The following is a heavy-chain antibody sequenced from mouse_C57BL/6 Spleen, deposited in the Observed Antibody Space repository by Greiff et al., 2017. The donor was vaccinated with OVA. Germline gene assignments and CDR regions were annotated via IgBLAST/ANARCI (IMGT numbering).Heavy chain of an antibody. CDR2: IYPGSGNT. Sequence: VQLQESGAELVRPGASVKLSCKASGYTFTDYYINWVKQRPGQGLEWIARIYPGSGNTYYNEKFKGKATLTAEKSSSTAYMQLSSLTSEDSAVYVCARGGVVAAPYAMDYWGQGTSVTVSS. D-gene: IGHD1-1*01. J-gene: IGHJ4*01. CDR1: GYTFTDYY. V-gene: IGHV1-76*01. CDR3: ARGGVVAAPYAMDY.